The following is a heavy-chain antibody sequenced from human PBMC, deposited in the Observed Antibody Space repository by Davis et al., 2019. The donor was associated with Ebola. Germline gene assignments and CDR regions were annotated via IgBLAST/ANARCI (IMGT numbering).Heavy chain of an antibody. Sequence: ASVKVSCKASGYTFTSYGISWVRQAPGQGLEWMGWISAYNGNTNYAQKLQGRVTMTTDTSTSTAYMELRSLRSDDTAVYYCASVTTVTTRGLFDYWGQGTLVTVSS. CDR2: ISAYNGNT. CDR1: GYTFTSYG. D-gene: IGHD4-17*01. CDR3: ASVTTVTTRGLFDY. J-gene: IGHJ4*02. V-gene: IGHV1-18*01.